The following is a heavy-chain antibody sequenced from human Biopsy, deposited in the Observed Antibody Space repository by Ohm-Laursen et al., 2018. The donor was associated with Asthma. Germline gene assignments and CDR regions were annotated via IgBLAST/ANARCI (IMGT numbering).Heavy chain of an antibody. CDR1: GGSISSGGYY. CDR3: ARWGSFGFDY. V-gene: IGHV4-31*03. CDR2: IYYSGST. D-gene: IGHD7-27*01. Sequence: TLSLTCTVSGGSISSGGYYWSWIRQHPGKGLEWIGYIYYSGSTYYNPSLKSRVTISVDTSKNQFSLNLSSVTAADTAVYYCARWGSFGFDYWGQGPLVTVSS. J-gene: IGHJ4*02.